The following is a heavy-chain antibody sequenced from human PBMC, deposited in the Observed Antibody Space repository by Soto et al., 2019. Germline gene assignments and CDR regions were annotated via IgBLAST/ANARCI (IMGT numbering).Heavy chain of an antibody. J-gene: IGHJ4*02. D-gene: IGHD3-10*01. CDR2: INSDGSST. CDR3: VTYGSGIYYFDY. V-gene: IGHV3-74*01. Sequence: EVQLVESGGGLVQPGGSLRLSCAASGFTFSSYWMHWVRQAPGKGLVWVSRINSDGSSTSYADSVKGRFTISRDNAKNRLYLQMNSLRAEDTAVYYCVTYGSGIYYFDYWGQGTLVTVST. CDR1: GFTFSSYW.